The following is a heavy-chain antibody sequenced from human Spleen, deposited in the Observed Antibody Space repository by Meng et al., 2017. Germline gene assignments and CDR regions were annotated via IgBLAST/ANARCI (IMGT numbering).Heavy chain of an antibody. J-gene: IGHJ4*02. D-gene: IGHD3-22*01. CDR1: GGTFSSYA. Sequence: SVKVSCKASGGTFSSYAISWVRQAPGQGLEWMGGIIPIFGTANYAQKFQGRVTITTDESTSTAYMELSSLRSEDTAVYYCATYYYDSSGYYYSFDYWGQGTLVTGAS. CDR3: ATYYYDSSGYYYSFDY. CDR2: IIPIFGTA. V-gene: IGHV1-69*05.